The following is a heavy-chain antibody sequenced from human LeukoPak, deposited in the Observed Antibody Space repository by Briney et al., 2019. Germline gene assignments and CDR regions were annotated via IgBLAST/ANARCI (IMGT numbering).Heavy chain of an antibody. Sequence: PSQTLSLTCAISGDSFSSSSATWAWIRQSPWRGLEWLGRTYYKSKSYNDYAVSVKSRITISPDTSRNQFSLQLNSATPEDTAVYYCARDPSGGFRWYFDLWGRGTLVTVSS. CDR1: GDSFSSSSAT. D-gene: IGHD2-15*01. CDR2: TYYKSKSYN. CDR3: ARDPSGGFRWYFDL. J-gene: IGHJ2*01. V-gene: IGHV6-1*01.